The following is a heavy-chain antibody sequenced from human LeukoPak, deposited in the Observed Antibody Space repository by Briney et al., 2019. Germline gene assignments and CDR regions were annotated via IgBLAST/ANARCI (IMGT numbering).Heavy chain of an antibody. V-gene: IGHV3-74*01. Sequence: GGSLRPSCAASGFSFSTSWMHWFRQGPGRGLVWVSRITSDGRTTIYADSVKGRFSISRDNSKNTLSLQMNSLRADDTAVYYCARDRYYVPDYWGQGTLVTVSS. CDR3: ARDRYYVPDY. CDR2: ITSDGRTT. CDR1: GFSFSTSW. D-gene: IGHD3-16*01. J-gene: IGHJ4*02.